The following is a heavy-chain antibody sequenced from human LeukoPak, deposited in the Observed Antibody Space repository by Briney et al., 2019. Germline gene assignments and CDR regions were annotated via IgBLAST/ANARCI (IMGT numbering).Heavy chain of an antibody. Sequence: SVKVSCKASGGTFSSYAISWVRQAPGQGLEWMEGIIPIFGTANYAQKFQGRVTITADESTSTAYMELSSLRSEDTAVYYCARAHVDTAMVTDFDYWGQGTLVTVSS. V-gene: IGHV1-69*13. D-gene: IGHD5-18*01. CDR1: GGTFSSYA. CDR3: ARAHVDTAMVTDFDY. J-gene: IGHJ4*02. CDR2: IIPIFGTA.